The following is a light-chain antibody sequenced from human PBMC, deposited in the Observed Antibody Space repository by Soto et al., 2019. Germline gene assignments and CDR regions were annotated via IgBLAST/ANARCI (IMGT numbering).Light chain of an antibody. CDR2: AAS. V-gene: IGKV1-39*01. Sequence: DIHMTQSPSSLSASVGYRFTITCRASQGISTYLNWYQQKPGKAPKLLIYAASSLQSGVPSRFSGSGYETDLTLTISSLQPEDFATYSCQQSYSNTWTFGHGTQVDIK. J-gene: IGKJ1*01. CDR1: QGISTY. CDR3: QQSYSNTWT.